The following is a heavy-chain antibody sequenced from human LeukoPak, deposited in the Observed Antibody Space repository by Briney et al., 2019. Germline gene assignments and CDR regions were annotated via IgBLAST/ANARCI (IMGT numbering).Heavy chain of an antibody. J-gene: IGHJ4*02. CDR3: AKGYADYDILTGWNY. Sequence: GESLRLSCAASGFTFSSYAMSWVRQAPGKGLEWVSAISGSGGSTYYADSVKGRFTISRDNSKNTLYLQMNSLRAEDTAVYYCAKGYADYDILTGWNYWGQGTLVTVSS. CDR2: ISGSGGST. CDR1: GFTFSSYA. V-gene: IGHV3-23*01. D-gene: IGHD3-9*01.